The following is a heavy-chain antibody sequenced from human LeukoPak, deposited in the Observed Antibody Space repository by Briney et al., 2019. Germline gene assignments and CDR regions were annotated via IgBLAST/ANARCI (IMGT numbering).Heavy chain of an antibody. D-gene: IGHD2-21*01. V-gene: IGHV3-48*02. CDR3: ARSVEGHFDY. CDR1: GFTFNIYS. CDR2: ITSNLATI. J-gene: IGHJ4*02. Sequence: GGSLRLSCAASGFTFNIYSMNWVRQAPGKGLEWISYITSNLATIRYADSVRGRFTISRDNAGKSLFPHMNSLRDDDTAVYYCARSVEGHFDYWGQGTLVTVSS.